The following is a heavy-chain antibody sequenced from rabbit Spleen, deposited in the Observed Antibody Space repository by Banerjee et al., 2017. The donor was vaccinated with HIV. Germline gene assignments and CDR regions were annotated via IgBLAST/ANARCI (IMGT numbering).Heavy chain of an antibody. CDR3: VRDGSSGWGAEQYFFNL. Sequence: QLVESGGGLVQPGGSLKLSCKASRFDFSTYSMSWVRQAPGKGLEWIGYIVPIFGVTYYANWVNGRFTISSHNAQNTLYLQVNSLTAADTATYFCVRDGSSGWGAEQYFFNLWGQGTLVTVS. CDR2: IVPIFGVT. V-gene: IGHV1S7*01. D-gene: IGHD4-1*01. J-gene: IGHJ4*01. CDR1: RFDFSTYS.